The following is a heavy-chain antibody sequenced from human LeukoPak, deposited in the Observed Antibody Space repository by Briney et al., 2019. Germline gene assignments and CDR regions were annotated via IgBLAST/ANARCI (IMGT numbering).Heavy chain of an antibody. Sequence: GGYLRFYFAAHGLTFSSYGMIWLRQAPGKGLEWVSYISSFSNYIYYADSVRDRFNIPGDNAKNSLYLEMDSLRVEDTAVYYCARTQDSQDWIDTWGQGTLVTVSS. D-gene: IGHD4-11*01. J-gene: IGHJ5*02. V-gene: IGHV3-21*06. CDR3: ARTQDSQDWIDT. CDR2: ISSFSNYI. CDR1: GLTFSSYG.